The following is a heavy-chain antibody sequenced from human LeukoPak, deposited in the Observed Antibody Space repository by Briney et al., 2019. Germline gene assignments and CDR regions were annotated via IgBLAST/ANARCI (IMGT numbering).Heavy chain of an antibody. Sequence: PGGSLRLSCAASGFTFSDYYMSWIRQAPGKGLEWIGSIYYSGNTYYNSSLKSRVTISLDTSKNQFSLKVISMTAADTAAYYCTKSDGYGLIRICGRGTMVTVSS. V-gene: IGHV4-38-2*01. J-gene: IGHJ3*02. D-gene: IGHD3-10*01. CDR3: TKSDGYGLIRI. CDR1: GFTFSDYY. CDR2: IYYSGNT.